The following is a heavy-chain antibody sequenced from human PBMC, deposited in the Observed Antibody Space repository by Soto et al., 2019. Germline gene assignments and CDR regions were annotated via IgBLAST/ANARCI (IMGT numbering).Heavy chain of an antibody. Sequence: LRLSCAASGFALSSYRMNWVRQAPGRGLECVSSISTSSSYIFYVDPVKGRFTISRDNAKNSLYLQMHSLRADDTAVDYWVIDEGGTVGRCGWSGLDVWGQGTTVTVSS. CDR1: GFALSSYR. V-gene: IGHV3-21*01. D-gene: IGHD2-15*01. J-gene: IGHJ6*02. CDR2: ISTSSSYI. CDR3: VIDEGGTVGRCGWSGLDV.